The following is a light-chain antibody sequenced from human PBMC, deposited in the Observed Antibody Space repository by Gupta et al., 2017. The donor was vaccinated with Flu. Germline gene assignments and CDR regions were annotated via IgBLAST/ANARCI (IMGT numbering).Light chain of an antibody. V-gene: IGKV1-33*01. Sequence: DIQMTQSPSSLSASVGDRVTISCQASQDINNYLNWYQQQPGKAPKLLIYDASNLETGVPSRFSGRGSGTDFTLTISSLQPEDIATYYCQQFGNVPHTFGPGTKVEIK. J-gene: IGKJ3*01. CDR2: DAS. CDR3: QQFGNVPHT. CDR1: QDINNY.